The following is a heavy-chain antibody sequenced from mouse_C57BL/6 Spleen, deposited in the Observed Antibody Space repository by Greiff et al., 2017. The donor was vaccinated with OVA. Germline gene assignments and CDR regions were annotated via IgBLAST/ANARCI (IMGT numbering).Heavy chain of an antibody. J-gene: IGHJ1*03. Sequence: QVQLQQPGAELVKPGASVKMSCKASGYTFTSYWITWVKQRPGQGLEWIGDIYPGSGSTNYNEKFKSKATLPVDTSYSTAYMQLSSRTSEASAVYYCARGGSPRYCDVWGTGTTVTVSS. CDR1: GYTFTSYW. CDR3: ARGGSPRYCDV. CDR2: IYPGSGST. V-gene: IGHV1-55*01.